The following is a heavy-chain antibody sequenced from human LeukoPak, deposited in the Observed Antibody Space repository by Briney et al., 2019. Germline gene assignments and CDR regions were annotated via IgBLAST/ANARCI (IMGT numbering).Heavy chain of an antibody. CDR2: MSNTGRT. D-gene: IGHD6-13*01. CDR1: GGSISSSSSYY. Sequence: SETLSLTCTVSGGSISSSSSYYWAWIRHPPGKGLEWIGTMSNTGRTYYTPSLKSRVTISGDTSKNQFSLKVISVTAADTAVFYCARRSQTTAGRGIDYWGQGTLVTVSS. J-gene: IGHJ4*02. V-gene: IGHV4-39*01. CDR3: ARRSQTTAGRGIDY.